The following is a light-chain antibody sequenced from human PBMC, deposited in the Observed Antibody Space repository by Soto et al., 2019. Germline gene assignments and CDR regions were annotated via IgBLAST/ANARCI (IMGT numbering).Light chain of an antibody. CDR1: SSDIGTYNL. V-gene: IGLV2-23*01. CDR2: EGI. J-gene: IGLJ1*01. Sequence: QSVLPQPASVSGSPGQSITISCTGTSSDIGTYNLVSWYQHYPGKAPKLMIYEGIKRPSGVSNRFSGSKSGNTAFLTISGLQAEDEADYYCCSYAGSGTDNYVFGSGTKVTVL. CDR3: CSYAGSGTDNYV.